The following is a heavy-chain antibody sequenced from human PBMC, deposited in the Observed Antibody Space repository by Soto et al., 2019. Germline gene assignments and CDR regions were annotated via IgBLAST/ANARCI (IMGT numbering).Heavy chain of an antibody. CDR2: MFYGVST. CDR3: ARLPSRHLVDY. Sequence: PAETLSLTCTVSGSSINSSGYYWCGIRQPPGKGLEWIGSMFYGVSTYYNPSLKSRVTVSVDTSKNQFSLNLRSVTAADTAVYYCARLPSRHLVDYWGQGTLVTVSS. V-gene: IGHV4-39*01. CDR1: GSSINSSGYY. J-gene: IGHJ4*02. D-gene: IGHD3-3*02.